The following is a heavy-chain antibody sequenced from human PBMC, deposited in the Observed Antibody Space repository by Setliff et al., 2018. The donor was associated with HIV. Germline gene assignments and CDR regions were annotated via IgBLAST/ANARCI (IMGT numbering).Heavy chain of an antibody. CDR2: ISAYNGNT. Sequence: ASVKVSCKASGYTFPDYGISWVRQAPGQGLEWMGWISAYNGNTNYAQKFQERVTMTIDTSSTTAYMELRSLRSDDTAVYYCARDRRFAGTYHFDSWGQGTLVTVSS. CDR1: GYTFPDYG. J-gene: IGHJ4*02. V-gene: IGHV1-18*01. D-gene: IGHD1-26*01. CDR3: ARDRRFAGTYHFDS.